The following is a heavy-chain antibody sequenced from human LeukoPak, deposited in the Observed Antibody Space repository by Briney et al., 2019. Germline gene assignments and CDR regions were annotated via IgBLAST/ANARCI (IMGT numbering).Heavy chain of an antibody. CDR3: AREGRGWYFDL. CDR2: ISPYNGNT. J-gene: IGHJ2*01. Sequence: ASVKVSCKPYGYTFNTYGITWVRQAPGQGLEWMGWISPYNGNTNYAQKFQGRVTMTTDTSTSTAYMELRSLRSDDTAVYYCAREGRGWYFDLWGRGTLVTVSS. CDR1: GYTFNTYG. V-gene: IGHV1-18*01. D-gene: IGHD3-10*01.